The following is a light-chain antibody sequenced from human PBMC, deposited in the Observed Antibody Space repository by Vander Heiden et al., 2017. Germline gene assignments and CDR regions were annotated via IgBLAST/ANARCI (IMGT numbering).Light chain of an antibody. Sequence: DIVMTQSPDSLAVSLGERATINCKSSQSVLYSSNNKNYLAWYQQKPGLPPKLLIYWASTRESGVPDPSSGRGSGTDFTLTISSLKVEHLTVYYCQQDDSTRRTFGQGTRLEIK. CDR1: QSVLYSSNNKNY. V-gene: IGKV4-1*01. CDR3: QQDDSTRRT. J-gene: IGKJ1*01. CDR2: WAS.